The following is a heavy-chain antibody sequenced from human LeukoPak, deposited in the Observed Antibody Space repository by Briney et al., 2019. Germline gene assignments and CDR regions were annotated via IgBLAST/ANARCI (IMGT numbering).Heavy chain of an antibody. CDR2: INPNSGGT. V-gene: IGHV1-2*06. J-gene: IGHJ4*02. CDR3: ARDLISPKKGYSGYVYGY. D-gene: IGHD5-12*01. CDR1: GYTFTGYY. Sequence: GASVKVSCKASGYTFTGYYMHWVRQAPGQGLEWMGRINPNSGGTNYAQKFQGRVTMTRETSISTAYMELSRLRSDDTAVYYCARDLISPKKGYSGYVYGYWGQGTLVTVSS.